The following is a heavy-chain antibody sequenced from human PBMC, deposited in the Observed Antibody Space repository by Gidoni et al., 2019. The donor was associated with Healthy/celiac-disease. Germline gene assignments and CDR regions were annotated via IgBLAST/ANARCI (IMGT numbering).Heavy chain of an antibody. J-gene: IGHJ4*02. CDR2: ISSRSSYI. Sequence: EVQLVESGGGLVKPGGSLRLSCAASGFTFSSYSMNWVRQAPGQGLEWVSSISSRSSYIYYADSVKGRFTISRDNAKNSLYLQMNSLRAEDTAVYYCARARYSSGWYPKEGYFDYWGQGTLVTVSS. CDR3: ARARYSSGWYPKEGYFDY. V-gene: IGHV3-21*01. D-gene: IGHD6-19*01. CDR1: GFTFSSYS.